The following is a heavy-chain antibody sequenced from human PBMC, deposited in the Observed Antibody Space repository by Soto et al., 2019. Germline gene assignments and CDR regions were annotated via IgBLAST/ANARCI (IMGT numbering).Heavy chain of an antibody. V-gene: IGHV2-5*02. CDR1: GFSLSTSGVG. J-gene: IGHJ4*02. D-gene: IGHD2-2*01. CDR3: AHRLGYCSSTSCYGD. CDR2: IYWDDDK. Sequence: QITLKESGPTLVKPTQTLTLTCTFSGFSLSTSGVGVGWIRQPPGKALEWLALIYWDDDKRYSPSLKSRLTITKHTSKNQVVLTMTNMDPVDTATYYCAHRLGYCSSTSCYGDWGQGTLVTVSS.